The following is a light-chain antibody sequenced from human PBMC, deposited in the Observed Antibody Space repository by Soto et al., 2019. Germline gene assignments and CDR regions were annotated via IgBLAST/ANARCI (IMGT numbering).Light chain of an antibody. J-gene: IGKJ5*01. CDR3: QQANSFPIT. CDR2: GAS. V-gene: IGKV3-15*01. Sequence: SPATLSVSPGERATLSCRASQSVSSNLAWYQQKPGQAPRLLIYGASTRATGIPARFSGSGSGTEFTLTISSLQSEDFATYYCQQANSFPITVGQGARLEIK. CDR1: QSVSSN.